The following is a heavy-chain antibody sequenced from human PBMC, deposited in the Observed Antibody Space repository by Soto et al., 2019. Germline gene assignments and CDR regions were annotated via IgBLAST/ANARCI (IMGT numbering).Heavy chain of an antibody. J-gene: IGHJ4*02. CDR1: GFTFSSYD. CDR3: SRGPWVGAIDY. D-gene: IGHD1-26*01. Sequence: EVQLVESGGGLVQPGGSLRLSCAASGFTFSSYDMHWVRQATGKGLEWVSAIGTAGDRYYPGSVKGRFTISRENGKNSLYLQMNSLRAEDTAVYYCSRGPWVGAIDYWGQGTLVTVSS. V-gene: IGHV3-13*01. CDR2: IGTAGDR.